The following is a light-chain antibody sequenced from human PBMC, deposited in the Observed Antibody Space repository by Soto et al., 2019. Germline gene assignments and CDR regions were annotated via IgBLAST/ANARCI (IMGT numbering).Light chain of an antibody. CDR1: QSISRW. V-gene: IGKV1-5*01. J-gene: IGKJ5*01. Sequence: IQKTQSPSTLSATIGDRVTITCRASQSISRWLAWYQQKPGKAPQALIYDASSLKSGVPSRFSGNGSGTEFTLTISSLQPDDFATYYCQQYNTYSTFGQGTRLEIK. CDR2: DAS. CDR3: QQYNTYST.